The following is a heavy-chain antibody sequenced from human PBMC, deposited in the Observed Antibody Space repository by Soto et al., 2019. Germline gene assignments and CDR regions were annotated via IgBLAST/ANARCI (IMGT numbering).Heavy chain of an antibody. Sequence: SVKVSCKASGGTFGSYAISWVRQAPGQGLEWMGGIIPIFGTANYAQKFQGRVTITADESTSTAYMELSSLRSEDTAVYYCAVGGRYCISTSCYFPFDYWGQGTLVTVSS. D-gene: IGHD2-2*01. CDR3: AVGGRYCISTSCYFPFDY. CDR1: GGTFGSYA. V-gene: IGHV1-69*13. J-gene: IGHJ4*02. CDR2: IIPIFGTA.